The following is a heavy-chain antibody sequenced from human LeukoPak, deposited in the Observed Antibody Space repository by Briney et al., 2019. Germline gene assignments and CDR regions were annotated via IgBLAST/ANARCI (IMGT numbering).Heavy chain of an antibody. CDR3: AKCRGTRCLLFDS. D-gene: IGHD2-2*01. J-gene: IGHJ4*02. CDR1: GFTFSTFA. V-gene: IGHV3-23*01. Sequence: GGSLRLSCAASGFTFSTFAMSWVRQVPGKGLEWVSTISGSGGSGGTSNYADSVKGRFTVSRDNSKNTLYLQMNSLRAEDTALYYCAKCRGTRCLLFDSWGQGTPVTVSS. CDR2: ISGSGGSGGTS.